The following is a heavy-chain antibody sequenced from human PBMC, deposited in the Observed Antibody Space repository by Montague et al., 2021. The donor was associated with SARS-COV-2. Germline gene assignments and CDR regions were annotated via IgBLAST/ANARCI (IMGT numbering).Heavy chain of an antibody. D-gene: IGHD2-2*01. J-gene: IGHJ6*02. V-gene: IGHV3-21*01. CDR2: VSSVGVYI. CDR3: ARMYCSSTTCSPYYYGLDV. CDR1: GFTFRNYT. Sequence: SLRLSCAASGFTFRNYTINWVRQAPGKGLEWVSSVSSVGVYIHYADSLKGRFTITRDNAKNSVYLQMNSLRAEDTAVYYCARMYCSSTTCSPYYYGLDVWGQGTTVTVSS.